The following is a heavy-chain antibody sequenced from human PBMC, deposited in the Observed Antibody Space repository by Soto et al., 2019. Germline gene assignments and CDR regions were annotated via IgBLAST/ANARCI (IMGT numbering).Heavy chain of an antibody. CDR3: AKAYFVWSSEQPYYFDY. V-gene: IGHV3-23*01. CDR1: GFTFSNYV. D-gene: IGHD3-16*01. Sequence: EVQLLDSGGGLVQPGGSLRLSCAASGFTFSNYVMTWVRQGPGKGLEWVSGISGSGGRSYYADSVKGRFTFSRDNSKRTLYLQMNSLRAEDTAVYYCAKAYFVWSSEQPYYFDYWGQGTLVTVSS. J-gene: IGHJ4*02. CDR2: ISGSGGRS.